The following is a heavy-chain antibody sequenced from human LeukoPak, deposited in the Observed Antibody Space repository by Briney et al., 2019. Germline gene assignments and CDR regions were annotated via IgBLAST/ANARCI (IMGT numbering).Heavy chain of an antibody. CDR1: GFTFSSYW. Sequence: PGGSLRLSCAASGFTFSSYWMSWVRQAPGKGLEWVANIKQDGSEKYYVDSVKGRFTISRDNAKNSLYLQMNSLRAEDTAVYYCAKGPNNYYGSGSGLFYYFDYWGQGTLVTVSS. CDR3: AKGPNNYYGSGSGLFYYFDY. V-gene: IGHV3-7*03. D-gene: IGHD3-10*01. J-gene: IGHJ4*02. CDR2: IKQDGSEK.